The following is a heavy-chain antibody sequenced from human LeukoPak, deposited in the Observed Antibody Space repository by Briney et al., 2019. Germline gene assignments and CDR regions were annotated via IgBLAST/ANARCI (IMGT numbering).Heavy chain of an antibody. D-gene: IGHD6-6*01. CDR2: ISGSGGST. Sequence: GGSLRLSCAASGFTFNNYAMSWVRQAPGKGLEWVSTISGSGGSTYYADSVKGRFTISRDKSKDTLHLQMNSLRAEDTAVYYCAKVPARPLGFAYWGQGTLVTVSS. CDR1: GFTFNNYA. V-gene: IGHV3-23*01. J-gene: IGHJ4*02. CDR3: AKVPARPLGFAY.